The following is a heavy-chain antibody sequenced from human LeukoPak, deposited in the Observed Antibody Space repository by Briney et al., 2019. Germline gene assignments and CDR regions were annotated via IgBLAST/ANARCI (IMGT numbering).Heavy chain of an antibody. Sequence: GASVKVSCKTSGYTFTSYDINWVRQATGQGLEWTGWINPNGNNRGYAQRFQGRVTMTWDTSISTAYMELSSLRSEDTAVYYCTRGRAAPTGRWFDPWGQGTLVTVSS. CDR1: GYTFTSYD. CDR2: INPNGNNR. J-gene: IGHJ5*02. V-gene: IGHV1-8*01. CDR3: TRGRAAPTGRWFDP. D-gene: IGHD6-13*01.